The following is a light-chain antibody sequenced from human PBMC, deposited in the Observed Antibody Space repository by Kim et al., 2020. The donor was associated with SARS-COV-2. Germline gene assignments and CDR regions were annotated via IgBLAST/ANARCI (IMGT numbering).Light chain of an antibody. J-gene: IGLJ2*01. CDR1: ELGDKY. CDR2: QDS. V-gene: IGLV3-1*01. Sequence: SYELTQPPSVSVAPGQTASITCSGDELGDKYSCWYQQKPGQSPVLVIYQDSKRPSGIPERFSGSNSGNTATLTIIGTQATDEADYFCQAWDSTTRVFGGGTQLTVL. CDR3: QAWDSTTRV.